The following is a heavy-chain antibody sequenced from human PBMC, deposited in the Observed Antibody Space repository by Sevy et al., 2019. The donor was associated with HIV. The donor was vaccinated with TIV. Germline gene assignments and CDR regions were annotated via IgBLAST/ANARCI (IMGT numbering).Heavy chain of an antibody. CDR2: ISGNGIST. J-gene: IGHJ5*02. D-gene: IGHD2-21*02. CDR1: GFTFTNYV. CDR3: AKGDCGGDCLDR. V-gene: IGHV3-23*01. Sequence: GGSLRLSCAASGFTFTNYVMNWVRQAPGKGLEWVSAISGNGISTHYIDSVKGRFTSSRDNSKNTLYLQMNGLRAEDTALEYCAKGDCGGDCLDRGGQGTLVTVS.